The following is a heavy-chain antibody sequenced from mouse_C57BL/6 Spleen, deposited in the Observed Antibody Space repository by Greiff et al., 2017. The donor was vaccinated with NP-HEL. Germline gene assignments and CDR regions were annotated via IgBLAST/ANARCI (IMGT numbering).Heavy chain of an antibody. CDR3: AHYYGYLFAY. Sequence: VQGVESGAELMKPGASVKLSCKATGYTFTGYWIEWVKQRPGHGLEWIGDILPGNGSTNYNEKFKGKATFTSDTSSNTAYMQLSSLTTEDSAIYYCAHYYGYLFAYWGQGTLVTVAA. D-gene: IGHD2-2*01. CDR1: GYTFTGYW. CDR2: ILPGNGST. J-gene: IGHJ3*01. V-gene: IGHV1-9*01.